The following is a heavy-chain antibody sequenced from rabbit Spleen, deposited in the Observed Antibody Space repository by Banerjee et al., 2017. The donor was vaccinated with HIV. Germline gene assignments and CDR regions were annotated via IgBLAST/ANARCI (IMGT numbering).Heavy chain of an antibody. D-gene: IGHD1-1*01. CDR3: ARDWGKSGNL. Sequence: QEQLVESGGGLVQPEGSLTLTCTASGFSFSSSYYMCWVRQAPGKGLEWIACIYAGSGNTYYASWAKGRVTITRSTSLNTVTLQTTSLTVADTATYLCARDWGKSGNLWGPGTLVTVS. CDR1: GFSFSSSYY. V-gene: IGHV1S45*01. CDR2: IYAGSGNT. J-gene: IGHJ6*01.